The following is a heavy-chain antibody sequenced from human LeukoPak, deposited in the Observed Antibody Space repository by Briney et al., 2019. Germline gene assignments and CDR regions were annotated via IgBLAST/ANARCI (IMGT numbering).Heavy chain of an antibody. V-gene: IGHV1-2*02. CDR3: AGDPSAGSWSSYLPYYYYGMDV. J-gene: IGHJ6*02. D-gene: IGHD3-10*01. CDR1: GYTFTGYY. CDR2: INPNSGGT. Sequence: SVKVSCKASGYTFTGYYMHWVRQAPGQGLEWMGWINPNSGGTNYAQKFQGRVTMTRYTSISTAYMELSRLRSDDTAVYYCAGDPSAGSWSSYLPYYYYGMDVWGQGTTVTVSS.